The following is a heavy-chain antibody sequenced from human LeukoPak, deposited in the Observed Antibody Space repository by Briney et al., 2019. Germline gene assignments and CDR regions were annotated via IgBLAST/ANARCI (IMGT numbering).Heavy chain of an antibody. CDR3: ARRPRGVATTAFDY. J-gene: IGHJ4*02. CDR2: IYYSGST. Sequence: SQTLSLTCTVSGGSISSGGYYWSWIRQHPGKGLEWIGYIYYSGSTNYNPSLKSRVTISVDTSKNQFSLKLSSVTAADTAVYYCARRPRGVATTAFDYWGQGTLVTVSS. D-gene: IGHD5-12*01. V-gene: IGHV4-31*03. CDR1: GGSISSGGYY.